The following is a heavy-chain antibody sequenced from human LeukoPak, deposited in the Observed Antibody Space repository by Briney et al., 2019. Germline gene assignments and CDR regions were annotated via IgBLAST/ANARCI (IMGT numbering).Heavy chain of an antibody. D-gene: IGHD6-13*01. CDR2: IYYSGST. Sequence: SETLSLTCAVSGGSISSNSYYWGWIRQPPGKGLEWIGSIYYSGSTYYNPSLKSRVTISVDTSKNQFSLKLSSVTAADTAVYYCARVGLAAAVDYWGQGTLVTVSS. CDR3: ARVGLAAAVDY. CDR1: GGSISSNSYY. J-gene: IGHJ4*02. V-gene: IGHV4-39*07.